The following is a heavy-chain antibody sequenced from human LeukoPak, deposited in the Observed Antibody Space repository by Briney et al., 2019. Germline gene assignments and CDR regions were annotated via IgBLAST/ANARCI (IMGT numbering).Heavy chain of an antibody. CDR3: AKDTATGYYDILTDLGAFDI. D-gene: IGHD3-9*01. Sequence: PGGSLRLSCAASGFTFSSYAMSWVRQAPAKGLEWVSAISGSGGSTYYADSVKGRFTISRDNSKNTLYLQMNSLRAEDTAVYYCAKDTATGYYDILTDLGAFDIWGQGTMVTVSS. J-gene: IGHJ3*02. V-gene: IGHV3-23*01. CDR1: GFTFSSYA. CDR2: ISGSGGST.